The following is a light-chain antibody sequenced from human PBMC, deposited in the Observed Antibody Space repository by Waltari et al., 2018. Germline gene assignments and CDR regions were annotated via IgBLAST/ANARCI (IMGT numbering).Light chain of an antibody. CDR2: AAS. Sequence: DFQMPQSPSSLSASVGDRVTITCRASQSISTYLNWYQQRPGKAPNLLIYAASTLQSGVPSRFSGSGSGTDFTLTISSLQPEDFATYYCQQSYNTPRTFGQGTKVENK. J-gene: IGKJ1*01. V-gene: IGKV1-39*01. CDR3: QQSYNTPRT. CDR1: QSISTY.